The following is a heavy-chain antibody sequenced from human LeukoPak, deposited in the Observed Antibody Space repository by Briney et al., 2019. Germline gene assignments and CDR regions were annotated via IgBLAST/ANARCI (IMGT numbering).Heavy chain of an antibody. D-gene: IGHD2-15*01. CDR1: GGSISSSSYY. J-gene: IGHJ6*03. CDR2: IHYSGST. V-gene: IGHV4-39*07. Sequence: SETLSLTCTVSGGSISSSSYYWGWIRQPPGTGLEWIGSIHYSGSTYYNPSLKSRVTISVDTSKNQFSLKLSSVTAADTAVYYCARSVEGYCRGGSCYYYSYYMDVWGKGTTVTVSS. CDR3: ARSVEGYCRGGSCYYYSYYMDV.